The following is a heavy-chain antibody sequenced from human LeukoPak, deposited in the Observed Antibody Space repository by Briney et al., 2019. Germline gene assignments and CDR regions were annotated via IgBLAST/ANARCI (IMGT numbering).Heavy chain of an antibody. J-gene: IGHJ4*02. CDR1: GVSISNYY. CDR2: IYYSGST. V-gene: IGHV4-59*01. Sequence: KPSETLSLTCTVSGVSISNYYWSWIRQPAGKGLEWIGYIYYSGSTNYNPSLKSRVTISVDTSKNQFSLKLRSVTAADTAVYYCATNDYGDYHFDYWGQGTLVTVSS. D-gene: IGHD4-17*01. CDR3: ATNDYGDYHFDY.